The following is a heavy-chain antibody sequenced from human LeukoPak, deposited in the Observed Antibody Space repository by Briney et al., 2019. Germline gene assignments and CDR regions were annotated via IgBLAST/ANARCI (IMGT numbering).Heavy chain of an antibody. Sequence: PGGSLRLSCAASGFTFDDYAMHWVRQAPGKGLEWVSGISWNTGSIGYADSVKGRFTISRDNAKNSLYLQMNSLRTEDMALYYCAKGSAMVTDLPLFDYWGQGTLVTVSS. CDR1: GFTFDDYA. CDR2: ISWNTGSI. V-gene: IGHV3-9*03. J-gene: IGHJ4*02. D-gene: IGHD5-18*01. CDR3: AKGSAMVTDLPLFDY.